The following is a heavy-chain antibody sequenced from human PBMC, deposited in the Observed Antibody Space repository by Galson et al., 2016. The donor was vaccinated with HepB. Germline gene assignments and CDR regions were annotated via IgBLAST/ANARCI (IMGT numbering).Heavy chain of an antibody. J-gene: IGHJ6*02. CDR2: IYRVGTT. CDR1: EFTVSTNH. D-gene: IGHD3-22*01. Sequence: SLRLSCAASEFTVSTNHMSWVRQAPGKGLEWVATIYRVGTTSYAEPVRGRFTVSRDISKTKLSLQMNRLRGGDTAVYYCVRYCESNGYYPGGMDVWGQGTTVTVSS. CDR3: VRYCESNGYYPGGMDV. V-gene: IGHV3-53*01.